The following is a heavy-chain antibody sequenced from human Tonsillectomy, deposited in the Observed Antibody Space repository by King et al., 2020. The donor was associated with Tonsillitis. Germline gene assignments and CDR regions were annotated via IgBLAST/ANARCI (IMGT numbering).Heavy chain of an antibody. CDR3: AKGVVRITIFGVITPYDF. J-gene: IGHJ4*02. V-gene: IGHV3-23*04. CDR1: GFTFRVYV. D-gene: IGHD3-3*01. CDR2: VSGMGGST. Sequence: VQLVESGGGLVQPGGSLRLSCAASGFTFRVYVMCWVRQAPGKGLECVLAVSGMGGSTYNADSVKGRCTISRDTSKNTLYLQMTSLRAEDTAIYYCAKGVVRITIFGVITPYDFWGQGTLVTVSS.